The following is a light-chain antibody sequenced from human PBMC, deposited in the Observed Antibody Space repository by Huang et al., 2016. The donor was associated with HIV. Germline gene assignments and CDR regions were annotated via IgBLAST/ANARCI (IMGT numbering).Light chain of an antibody. CDR3: QQLKSYPRT. CDR2: SAS. CDR1: QGISSY. Sequence: IQLTQSPSSLSASVGDRVTITCRASQGISSYLAWYPQKPGKAPKLLSYSASTLQSGVPSRFSGSGSGTDFTLTISSLQPEDFATYYCQQLKSYPRTFGQGTKVEIK. J-gene: IGKJ1*01. V-gene: IGKV1-9*01.